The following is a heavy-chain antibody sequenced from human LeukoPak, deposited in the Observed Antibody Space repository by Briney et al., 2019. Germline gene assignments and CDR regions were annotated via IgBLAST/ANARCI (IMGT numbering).Heavy chain of an antibody. Sequence: SETLSLTCTVSGGSISSYYWSWIRQPPGKGLEWIGYIYTSGSTNYNPSLKSRVTISVDTSKNQFSLKLSSVTAADTAVYYCARVVFGRWFDPWGQGALVTVSS. CDR2: IYTSGST. CDR1: GGSISSYY. V-gene: IGHV4-4*09. J-gene: IGHJ5*02. CDR3: ARVVFGRWFDP. D-gene: IGHD3/OR15-3a*01.